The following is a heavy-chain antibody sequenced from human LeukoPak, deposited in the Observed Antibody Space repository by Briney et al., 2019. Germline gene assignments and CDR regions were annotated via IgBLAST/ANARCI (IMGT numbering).Heavy chain of an antibody. J-gene: IGHJ4*02. CDR1: GFIFSRYD. D-gene: IGHD6-13*01. CDR2: ISASGGST. CDR3: AKKIRDTSSWHYYDY. V-gene: IGHV3-23*01. Sequence: GGSLRLSCAASGFIFSRYDMRWVRQAPGKGLEWASTISASGGSTYYADAVKGRFTISRDNSKNTLYLQMNSLRAEDTAVYYCAKKIRDTSSWHYYDYWGQGTLVTVSS.